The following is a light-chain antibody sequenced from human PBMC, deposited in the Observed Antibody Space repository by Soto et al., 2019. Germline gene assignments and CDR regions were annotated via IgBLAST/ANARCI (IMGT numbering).Light chain of an antibody. V-gene: IGKV1-9*01. Sequence: DIQLTQSPSCLSASVGDRVTISYRASQGISDYLAWYQQKPGKAPKLLIYGASTLQSGVPSRFSGSASGTEFTLTISSLQPEDFATYFCQQFNAYPLTFGGGTKLEIK. CDR2: GAS. CDR3: QQFNAYPLT. J-gene: IGKJ4*01. CDR1: QGISDY.